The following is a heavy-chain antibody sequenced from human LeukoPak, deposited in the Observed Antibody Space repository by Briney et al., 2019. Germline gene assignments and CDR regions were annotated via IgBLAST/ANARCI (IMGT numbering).Heavy chain of an antibody. CDR1: GYTFTSYA. CDR3: ARQPGSLLRYFDWLTVSGAFDI. D-gene: IGHD3-9*01. J-gene: IGHJ3*02. CDR2: INAGNGNT. Sequence: GASVKVSCKASGYTFTSYAMHWVRQAPGQRLEWMGWINAGNGNTKYSQKFQGRVTITRDTSASTAYMELSSLRSEDTAVYYCARQPGSLLRYFDWLTVSGAFDIWGQGTMVTVSS. V-gene: IGHV1-3*01.